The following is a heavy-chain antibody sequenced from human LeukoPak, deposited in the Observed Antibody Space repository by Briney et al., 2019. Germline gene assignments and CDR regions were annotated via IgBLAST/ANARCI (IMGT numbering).Heavy chain of an antibody. V-gene: IGHV4-61*02. CDR1: AGSSSSGSYY. CDR3: AREGWVEMATIWDNYGAFDI. Sequence: SETLSLTCTVSAGSSSSGSYYWSWIRQPAGKGLEWIGRIYTSGSTNYNPSLKSRVTISVDTSKNQFSLKLSSVTAADTAVYYCAREGWVEMATIWDNYGAFDIWGQGTMVTVSS. CDR2: IYTSGST. J-gene: IGHJ3*02. D-gene: IGHD5-24*01.